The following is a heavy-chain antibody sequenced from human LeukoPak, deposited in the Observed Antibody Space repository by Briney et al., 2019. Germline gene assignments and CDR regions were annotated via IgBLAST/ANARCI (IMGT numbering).Heavy chain of an antibody. Sequence: ASVKVSCKASGYAFTSYGIIWVRQAPGQGLEWMGWISAYNGNTNYAQKLQGRVTMTTDTSTSTAYMELRSLRSDDTAVYYCARNSPGIAVAFGAFDIWGQGTMVTVSS. CDR3: ARNSPGIAVAFGAFDI. CDR2: ISAYNGNT. D-gene: IGHD6-19*01. V-gene: IGHV1-18*01. J-gene: IGHJ3*02. CDR1: GYAFTSYG.